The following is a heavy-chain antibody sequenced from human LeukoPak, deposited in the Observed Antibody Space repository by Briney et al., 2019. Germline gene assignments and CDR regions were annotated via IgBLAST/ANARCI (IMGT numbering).Heavy chain of an antibody. V-gene: IGHV3-30*18. Sequence: GGSLRLSCAASGFTFSRYGMHWVREAPGKGLEGGAVISYNGSNKYYADSVKGRFTLSRDNSKNTMYLQMNSMRAEDTAVSYCAKALQSESAHFDYWGQGTLVTVSS. CDR1: GFTFSRYG. J-gene: IGHJ4*02. CDR2: ISYNGSNK. CDR3: AKALQSESAHFDY. D-gene: IGHD2/OR15-2a*01.